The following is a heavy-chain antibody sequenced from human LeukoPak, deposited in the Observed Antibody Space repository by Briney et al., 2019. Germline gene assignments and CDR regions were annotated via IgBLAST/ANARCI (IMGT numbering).Heavy chain of an antibody. CDR1: GFTFSNYG. Sequence: GGSLRLSCAGSGFTFSNYGINWVRQAPGKGLEWVSYSRSSSPSMYYADSVKGRFTTSRDNAKNSLYLHMNSLRAEDTAVYYCARDWNFAIDYWGQGTLVTVSS. J-gene: IGHJ4*02. D-gene: IGHD1-7*01. CDR2: SRSSSPSM. V-gene: IGHV3-48*01. CDR3: ARDWNFAIDY.